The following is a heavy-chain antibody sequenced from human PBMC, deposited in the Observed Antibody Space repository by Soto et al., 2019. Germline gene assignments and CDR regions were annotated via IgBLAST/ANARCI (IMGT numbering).Heavy chain of an antibody. V-gene: IGHV3-21*01. CDR1: GFTFTRYS. CDR3: ARESEDLTSNFDY. CDR2: ISSTTNYI. J-gene: IGHJ4*02. Sequence: GGSLRLSCAASGFTFTRYSMNRVRQAPGKGLEWVSSISSTTNYIYYADSMKGRFTVSRDNAKNSVYLEMNSLSAEDTAVYYCARESEDLTSNFDYWGQGTLVTVSS.